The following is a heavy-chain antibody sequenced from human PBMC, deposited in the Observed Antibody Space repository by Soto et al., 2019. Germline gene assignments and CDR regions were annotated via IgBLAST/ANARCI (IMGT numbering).Heavy chain of an antibody. Sequence: SETLSLTCAISGDSIGNFYWSWIRQPAGKGLESLGRLSASGRTNYSPSLQSRVTMSLDRSKNRFSLRLTSVSAADTAVYFCAGGMGRYFDTWARGTLVTVSS. CDR3: AGGMGRYFDT. CDR1: GDSIGNFY. J-gene: IGHJ2*01. V-gene: IGHV4-4*07. D-gene: IGHD2-8*01. CDR2: LSASGRT.